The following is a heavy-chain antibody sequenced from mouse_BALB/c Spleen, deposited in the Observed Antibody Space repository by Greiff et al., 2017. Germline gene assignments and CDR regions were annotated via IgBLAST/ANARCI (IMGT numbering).Heavy chain of an antibody. V-gene: IGHV5-6-3*01. CDR2: INSNGGST. CDR3: ARDPHYYGYVDY. Sequence: DVKLVESGGGLVQPGGSLKLSCAASGFTFSSYGMSWVRQTPDKRLELVATINSNGGSTYYPDSVKGRFTISRDNAKNTLYLQMSSLKSEDTAMYYCARDPHYYGYVDYWGQGTTLTVSS. CDR1: GFTFSSYG. J-gene: IGHJ2*01. D-gene: IGHD1-2*01.